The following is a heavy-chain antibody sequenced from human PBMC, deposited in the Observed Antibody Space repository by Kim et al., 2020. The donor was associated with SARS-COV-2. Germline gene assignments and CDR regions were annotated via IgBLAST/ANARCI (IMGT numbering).Heavy chain of an antibody. V-gene: IGHV3-21*01. Sequence: SYIYYADSVKGRFTISRDNAKNSLYLHMNSLRAEDTAVYYCARGQKGFDYWGQGTLVTVSS. CDR3: ARGQKGFDY. J-gene: IGHJ4*02. CDR2: SYI.